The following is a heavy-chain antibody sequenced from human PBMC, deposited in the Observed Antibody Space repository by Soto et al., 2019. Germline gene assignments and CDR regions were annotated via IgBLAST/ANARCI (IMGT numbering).Heavy chain of an antibody. CDR3: AREGFSNYPDY. CDR1: GGSISSGDYY. V-gene: IGHV4-30-4*01. D-gene: IGHD1-1*01. Sequence: SETLSLTCTVSGGSISSGDYYWSWIRQPPGKGLEWIGYIYYSGSTFYNPSLKSRVSISLDTSESQFSLKLNSVTAADTAVYYCAREGFSNYPDYWGQGTLVTVSS. CDR2: IYYSGST. J-gene: IGHJ4*02.